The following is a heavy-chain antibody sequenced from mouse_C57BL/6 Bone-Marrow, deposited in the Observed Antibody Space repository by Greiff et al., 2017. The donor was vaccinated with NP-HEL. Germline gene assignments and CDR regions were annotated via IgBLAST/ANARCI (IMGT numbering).Heavy chain of an antibody. V-gene: IGHV1-81*01. J-gene: IGHJ4*01. CDR3: ARDDEDAMDY. CDR1: GYTFTSYG. CDR2: IYPRSGNT. Sequence: QVQLQQPGAELVKPGASVKVSCTASGYTFTSYGISWVKQRTGQGLEWIGAIYPRSGNTYYHEKFTGKATLTADKSSSTAYMERRSLTSEDSAVYFCARDDEDAMDYWGQGTSVTVSS. D-gene: IGHD2-3*01.